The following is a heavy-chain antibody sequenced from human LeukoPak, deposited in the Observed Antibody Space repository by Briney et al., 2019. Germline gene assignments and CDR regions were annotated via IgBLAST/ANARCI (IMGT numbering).Heavy chain of an antibody. Sequence: PGGSLRLSCAASGFTFSSYWMSWVRQAPGKGLEWVANIKQDGSEKYYVDSVKGRFTISRDNAKNSLYLQMNSLRAEDTAVYYCARGGKYSGSYYGYWGQGTLVTVSS. CDR2: IKQDGSEK. CDR1: GFTFSSYW. CDR3: ARGGKYSGSYYGY. V-gene: IGHV3-7*01. J-gene: IGHJ4*02. D-gene: IGHD3-10*01.